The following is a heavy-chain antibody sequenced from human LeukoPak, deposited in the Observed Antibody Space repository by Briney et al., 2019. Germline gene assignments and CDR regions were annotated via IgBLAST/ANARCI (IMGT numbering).Heavy chain of an antibody. CDR2: IYNSGTT. Sequence: PSETLSLTCAVYGGSFSGYYWSWIRLPPGKGLEWIGSIYNSGTTYYNPSLKSRVTMSVDTSKDQFSLKLSSVTAADTAVYYCARRSIPPIWGQGTMVTVSS. J-gene: IGHJ3*02. CDR3: ARRSIPPI. D-gene: IGHD2-2*01. CDR1: GGSFSGYY. V-gene: IGHV4-34*01.